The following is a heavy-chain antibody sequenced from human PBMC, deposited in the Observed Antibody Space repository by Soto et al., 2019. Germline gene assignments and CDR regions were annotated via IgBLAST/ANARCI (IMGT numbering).Heavy chain of an antibody. V-gene: IGHV3-30*03. CDR3: ARSYRYGHFDY. J-gene: IGHJ4*02. CDR2: ISYDGSDK. D-gene: IGHD3-16*02. CDR1: GFPFSSYG. Sequence: GGSLRLPCVVSGFPFSSYGMHWVRQAPGKGLEWVALISYDGSDKYYVDSVKGRFTISRDNSKNTLYLQMTSLRTEDTAVYYCARSYRYGHFDYWGQGTQVTVSS.